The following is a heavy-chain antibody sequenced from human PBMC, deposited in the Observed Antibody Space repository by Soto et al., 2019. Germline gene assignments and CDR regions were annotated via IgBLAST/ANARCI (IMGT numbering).Heavy chain of an antibody. CDR1: GFTLSSYS. CDR2: ISSSSSYI. J-gene: IGHJ4*02. CDR3: ARMRRGSDYFDY. V-gene: IGHV3-21*01. D-gene: IGHD6-25*01. Sequence: SLRLSCAAPGFTLSSYSMHWVRQAPGKGLEWVSSISSSSSYIYYADSVKGRFTISRDNAKNSLYLQMNSLRAEDTAVYYCARMRRGSDYFDYWGQGTLVTVSS.